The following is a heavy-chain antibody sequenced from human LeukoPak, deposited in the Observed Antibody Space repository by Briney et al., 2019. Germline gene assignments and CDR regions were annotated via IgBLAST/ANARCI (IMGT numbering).Heavy chain of an antibody. CDR1: GGSISSYY. Sequence: SETLSLTCTVPGGSISSYYWSWIRQPPGKGLEWIGYIYYSGSTNYNPSLESRVTISVDTSKNQFSLKLSSVTAADTAVYYCARSTRYNYDFWSGYNWFDPWGQGTLVTVSS. V-gene: IGHV4-59*01. J-gene: IGHJ5*02. CDR3: ARSTRYNYDFWSGYNWFDP. CDR2: IYYSGST. D-gene: IGHD3-3*01.